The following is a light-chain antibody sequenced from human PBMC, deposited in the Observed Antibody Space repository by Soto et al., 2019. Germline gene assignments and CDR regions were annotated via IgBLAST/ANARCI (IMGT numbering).Light chain of an antibody. CDR2: GST. CDR3: QSYDSSLHIWV. CDR1: SSDIGAGFD. J-gene: IGLJ3*02. V-gene: IGLV1-40*01. Sequence: QSVLTQPPSVSGAPGQRVIISCAGPSSDIGAGFDVHWYQQLPGTAPKLLISGSTNRPSGVPGRFSGSKSGTSASLTITGLQAEDEADYYCQSYDSSLHIWVFGGGTKVTVL.